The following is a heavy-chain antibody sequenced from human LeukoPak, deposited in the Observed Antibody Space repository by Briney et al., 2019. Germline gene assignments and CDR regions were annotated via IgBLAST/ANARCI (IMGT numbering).Heavy chain of an antibody. Sequence: SETLSLTCTVSGGSISSSSYYWGWIRQPPGKGLEWIGSIYYSGSTYYNPSLKSRVTISVDTSKNQFSLKLSSVTAADTAVYYCARQEANPSPEKHFDLWGRGTLVTVSS. V-gene: IGHV4-39*01. CDR2: IYYSGST. D-gene: IGHD1-14*01. CDR3: ARQEANPSPEKHFDL. J-gene: IGHJ2*01. CDR1: GGSISSSSYY.